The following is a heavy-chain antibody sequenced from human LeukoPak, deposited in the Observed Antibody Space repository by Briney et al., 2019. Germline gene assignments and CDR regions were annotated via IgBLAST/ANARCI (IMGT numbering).Heavy chain of an antibody. V-gene: IGHV3-23*01. CDR3: AKRIDIAVVPEAATHQAFDV. Sequence: GGSLRLSCAASRFTFSSYAMSWVRQAPGRGLEWVSVISGSGGSTNYADSVKGRFTISRDDSLNTLYLQMNSLRVDDTAVYYCAKRIDIAVVPEAATHQAFDVWGQGTMVTVSS. CDR1: RFTFSSYA. J-gene: IGHJ3*01. CDR2: ISGSGGST. D-gene: IGHD2-2*01.